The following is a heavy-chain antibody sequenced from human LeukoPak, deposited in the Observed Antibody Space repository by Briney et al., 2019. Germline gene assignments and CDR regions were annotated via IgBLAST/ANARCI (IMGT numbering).Heavy chain of an antibody. V-gene: IGHV3-33*01. CDR1: VFTLSIYG. CDR3: ARDPYSSSWYYFDY. J-gene: IGHJ4*02. D-gene: IGHD6-13*01. Sequence: GGSLRLSCAASVFTLSIYGMHWVRQAPREGLEWVGVIWYDGSKKYYADSVKGRFTISRDNSKNTLYLQMNSLRAEDTAVYYCARDPYSSSWYYFDYWGRGSLVSVSS. CDR2: IWYDGSKK.